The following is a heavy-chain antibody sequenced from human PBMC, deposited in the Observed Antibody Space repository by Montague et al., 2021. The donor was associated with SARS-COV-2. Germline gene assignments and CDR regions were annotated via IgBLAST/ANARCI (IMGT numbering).Heavy chain of an antibody. Sequence: SETLSLTCSVSGGSTSTDTYWWAWIRQPPGRGLEWIGSIYYNGNTYYNPSLKGRLNLSLETSKNQFSLRLDSVTAVDTAVCFCARQRAAGLWAFDFWGQGTTVTVSS. D-gene: IGHD3-16*01. CDR2: IYYNGNT. V-gene: IGHV4-39*01. J-gene: IGHJ3*01. CDR1: GGSTSTDTYW. CDR3: ARQRAAGLWAFDF.